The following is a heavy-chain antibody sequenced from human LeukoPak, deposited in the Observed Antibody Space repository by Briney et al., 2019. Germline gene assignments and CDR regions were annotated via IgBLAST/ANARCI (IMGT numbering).Heavy chain of an antibody. V-gene: IGHV3-30*18. CDR2: ISYDGSNK. CDR3: AKGRYSGYGDFDY. D-gene: IGHD5-12*01. Sequence: PGGSLRLSCAASGFTFSSYGMHWVRQAPGKGLKWVAVISYDGSNKYYADSVKGRFTISRDNSKNTLYLQMNSLRAEDTAVYYCAKGRYSGYGDFDYWGQGTLVTVSS. CDR1: GFTFSSYG. J-gene: IGHJ4*02.